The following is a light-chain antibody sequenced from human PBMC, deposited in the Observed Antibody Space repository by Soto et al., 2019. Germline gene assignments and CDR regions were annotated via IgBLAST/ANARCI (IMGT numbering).Light chain of an antibody. CDR3: CSYAGSPLYV. J-gene: IGLJ1*01. CDR2: DVS. CDR1: SSDVGGYNY. Sequence: QCVLTQPRSVSGSPGQSVTISCTGTSSDVGGYNYVSWYQQHPGKAPKLMIYDVSKRPSEVPDRFSGSKSGNTASLTISGLQAEDEADYYCCSYAGSPLYVFGTGTKVTVL. V-gene: IGLV2-11*01.